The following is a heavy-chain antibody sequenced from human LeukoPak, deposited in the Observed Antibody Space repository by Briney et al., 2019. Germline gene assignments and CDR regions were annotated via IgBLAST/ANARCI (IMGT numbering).Heavy chain of an antibody. Sequence: GGSLRLSCAASGFTFSSYGMNWVRQAPGKGLEWVATIKNDGSEKSYVDSVKGRFTISRDNAKNSLFLQMSGLRAEDTAVYFCATADWFSFDFWGQGTLVTVSS. CDR3: ATADWFSFDF. J-gene: IGHJ4*02. V-gene: IGHV3-7*04. D-gene: IGHD3-9*01. CDR2: IKNDGSEK. CDR1: GFTFSSYG.